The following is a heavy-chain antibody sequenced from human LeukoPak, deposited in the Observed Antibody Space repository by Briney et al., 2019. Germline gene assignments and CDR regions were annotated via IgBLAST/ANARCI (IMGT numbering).Heavy chain of an antibody. CDR1: GYTFTSYG. D-gene: IGHD4-23*01. CDR2: ISAYNSNT. J-gene: IGHJ4*02. CDR3: GYCGNSVDY. Sequence: GASVKVSCEASGYTFTSYGISWVRQAPGHGVEWMGWISAYNSNTNYAQNHQGRVTMTTYTTTNTAYMELRSLTADDAAVYYCGYCGNSVDYWGQGTLVTVSS. V-gene: IGHV1-18*01.